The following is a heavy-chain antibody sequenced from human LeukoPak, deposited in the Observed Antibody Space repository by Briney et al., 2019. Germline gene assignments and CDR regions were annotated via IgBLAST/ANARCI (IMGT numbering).Heavy chain of an antibody. V-gene: IGHV3-48*02. CDR1: GFSFSTYS. D-gene: IGHD3-22*01. Sequence: GESLRLSCAASGFSFSTYSMNWVRQAPGKRLEWVSSITGSSSTIYYADSVKGRFTISRDNARNSLYLQMHSLRDADTAVYYCARDVRYYYDSGGYYVRAFDIWGQGTMVTVSS. J-gene: IGHJ3*02. CDR3: ARDVRYYYDSGGYYVRAFDI. CDR2: ITGSSSTI.